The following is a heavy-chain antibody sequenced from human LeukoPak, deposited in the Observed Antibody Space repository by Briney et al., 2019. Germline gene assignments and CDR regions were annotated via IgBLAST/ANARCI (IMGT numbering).Heavy chain of an antibody. CDR2: ISNSGNTI. J-gene: IGHJ4*02. CDR3: ARYRVITNDYFDP. D-gene: IGHD3-16*01. Sequence: PGRTLRLSCAASGFTFGDYYMSWIPHAPGKGLEWVSYISNSGNTIKEADSVKGRFTISRDNAQNSLFLQMKSLRAEDTSVYYCARYRVITNDYFDPWGQGTLVTVSS. V-gene: IGHV3-11*01. CDR1: GFTFGDYY.